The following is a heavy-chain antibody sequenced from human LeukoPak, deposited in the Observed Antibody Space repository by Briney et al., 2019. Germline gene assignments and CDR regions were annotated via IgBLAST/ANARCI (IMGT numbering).Heavy chain of an antibody. Sequence: SETLSLTCTVSGGSISSYYWSWIRQPPGRGLEGMGYLYYSGSTNYNPSLKSRVTISVDTSKNQFSLKLSSVTAADTAVYYCARTYGGNSSGWFDPWGQGTLVTVSS. CDR1: GGSISSYY. CDR3: ARTYGGNSSGWFDP. V-gene: IGHV4-59*01. J-gene: IGHJ5*02. D-gene: IGHD4-23*01. CDR2: LYYSGST.